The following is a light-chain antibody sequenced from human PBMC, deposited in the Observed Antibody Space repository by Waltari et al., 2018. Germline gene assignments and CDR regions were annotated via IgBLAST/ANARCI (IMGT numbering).Light chain of an antibody. V-gene: IGLV2-8*01. J-gene: IGLJ1*01. CDR1: SSAVGGSHY. CDR2: EVN. Sequence: QSALPQPPSASGSPRQSATISCTGTSSAVGGSHYVSWYQHHPGKAPKLMIYEVNKRPSGVPDRFSGSRSGNTASLTVSGLQAEDEADYYCSSYSGSNDYVFGTGTEVTVL. CDR3: SSYSGSNDYV.